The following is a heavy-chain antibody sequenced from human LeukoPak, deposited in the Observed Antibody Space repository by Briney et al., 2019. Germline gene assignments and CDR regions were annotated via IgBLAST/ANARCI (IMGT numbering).Heavy chain of an antibody. CDR2: ISSNGGST. V-gene: IGHV3-64*01. CDR3: ARDCYSGYGFNCPGDY. J-gene: IGHJ4*02. D-gene: IGHD5-12*01. Sequence: GGSLRLSCAASGFTFSRYAMHWVRQAPGKGLEYVSAISSNGGSTYYVNSVKGRFTISRDNSKNTLCLQMGSLRAEDMAVYYCARDCYSGYGFNCPGDYWGQGTLVTVSS. CDR1: GFTFSRYA.